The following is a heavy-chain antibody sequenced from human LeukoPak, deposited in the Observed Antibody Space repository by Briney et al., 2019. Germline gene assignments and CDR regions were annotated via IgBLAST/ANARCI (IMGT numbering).Heavy chain of an antibody. J-gene: IGHJ4*02. V-gene: IGHV3-7*01. CDR1: GFTLSTYW. CDR3: AREEEMATNTDY. D-gene: IGHD5-24*01. CDR2: IKQDGSQE. Sequence: GGSLRLSCAASGFTLSTYWMSWVRQAPGKGLEWVAHIKQDGSQEYYVDSVRGRFTISRDNPKNTLYLHMHSLRADDTAVYYCAREEEMATNTDYWGQGTLVTVSS.